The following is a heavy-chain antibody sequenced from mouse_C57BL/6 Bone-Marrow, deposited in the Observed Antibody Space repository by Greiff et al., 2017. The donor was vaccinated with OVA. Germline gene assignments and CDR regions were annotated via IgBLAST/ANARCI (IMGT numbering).Heavy chain of an antibody. V-gene: IGHV1-39*01. Sequence: EVKLQESGPELVKPGASVKISCKASGYSFTDYNMNWVKQSNGKSLEWIGVINPNYGTTSYNQKFKGKATLTVDQSSSTAYMQLNSLTSEDSAVYYCARERIITTVVVEDFDYWGQGTTLTVSS. D-gene: IGHD1-1*01. CDR2: INPNYGTT. CDR3: ARERIITTVVVEDFDY. CDR1: GYSFTDYN. J-gene: IGHJ2*01.